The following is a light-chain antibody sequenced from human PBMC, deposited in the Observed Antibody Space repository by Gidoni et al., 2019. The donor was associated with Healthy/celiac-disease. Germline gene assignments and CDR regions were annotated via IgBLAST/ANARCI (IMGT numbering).Light chain of an antibody. CDR2: SNT. V-gene: IGLV1-44*01. CDR1: SSNIGSNT. J-gene: IGLJ3*02. CDR3: AAWDDSLNGWV. Sequence: QSVLTQPPSASGPPGQRVPISCSGSSSNIGSNTVNWYQQLPGTAPKLLIYSNTQRPAGGPDRFSGSKSGTSASLAISGLQSEDEADYYCAAWDDSLNGWVFGGGTKLTVL.